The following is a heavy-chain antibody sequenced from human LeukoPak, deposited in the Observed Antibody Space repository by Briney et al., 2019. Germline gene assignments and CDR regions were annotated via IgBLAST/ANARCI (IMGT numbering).Heavy chain of an antibody. Sequence: GASVKVSCKASGYTFTGYYMHWVRQAPGQGLEWMGWINPNSGGTNYAQKFQGRVTMTRDTSISTAYMELSRPRSDDTAVYYCARGNRPNTATIVWYFQHWGQGTLVTVSS. CDR3: ARGNRPNTATIVWYFQH. CDR1: GYTFTGYY. J-gene: IGHJ1*01. D-gene: IGHD5-18*01. V-gene: IGHV1-2*02. CDR2: INPNSGGT.